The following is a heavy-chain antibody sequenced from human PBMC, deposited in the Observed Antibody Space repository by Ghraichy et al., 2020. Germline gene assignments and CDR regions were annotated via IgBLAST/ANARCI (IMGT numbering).Heavy chain of an antibody. V-gene: IGHV4-34*01. D-gene: IGHD1-1*01. Sequence: EISHSVRTDYNPSLKSRVTISVDTSKKEFSLRLNAVTAADTAVYYCARGNHTMNEYFYSWGQGTMVNVS. CDR3: ARGNHTMNEYFYS. CDR2: ISHSVRT. J-gene: IGHJ4*02.